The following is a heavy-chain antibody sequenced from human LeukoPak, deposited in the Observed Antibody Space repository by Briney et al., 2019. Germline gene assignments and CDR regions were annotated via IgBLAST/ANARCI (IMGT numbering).Heavy chain of an antibody. J-gene: IGHJ4*02. CDR3: ARARFPDYDFWSGFYFDY. V-gene: IGHV4-59*01. D-gene: IGHD3-3*01. CDR1: GGSISSYY. Sequence: SETPSLTCTVSGGSISSYYWSWIRQPPGKGLEWIGYIYYSGSTNYNPSLKSRVTISVDTSKNQFSLKLSSVTAADTAVYYCARARFPDYDFWSGFYFDYWGQGTLVTVSS. CDR2: IYYSGST.